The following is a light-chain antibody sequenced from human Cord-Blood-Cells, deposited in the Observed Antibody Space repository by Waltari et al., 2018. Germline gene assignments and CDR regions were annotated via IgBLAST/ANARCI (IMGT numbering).Light chain of an antibody. CDR2: RNK. CDR1: SSNLGSNY. Sequence: QSVLTQPPSASGTPGQRVTISCSGTSSNLGSNYVSWYQQPPGTAPKLPIYRNKQRPSGVPDRFSGSKSGTSASLAISGLRSEDEADYYCAAWDDSLSGRVFGGGTKLTVL. V-gene: IGLV1-47*01. J-gene: IGLJ3*02. CDR3: AAWDDSLSGRV.